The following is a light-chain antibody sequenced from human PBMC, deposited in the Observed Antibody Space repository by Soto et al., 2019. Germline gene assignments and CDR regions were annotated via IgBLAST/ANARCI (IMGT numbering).Light chain of an antibody. CDR3: QQLSTYPST. J-gene: IGKJ4*01. CDR1: QGIGSY. V-gene: IGKV1-9*01. CDR2: AAS. Sequence: IQLTQSPSSLSASVGDRVTITCRASQGIGSYLAWYQQKTGEPPKLLIFAASTLQSGVPSRFRGSGSGTDFTLTISRLQAEDFATYYCQQLSTYPSTFGGGTKVDI.